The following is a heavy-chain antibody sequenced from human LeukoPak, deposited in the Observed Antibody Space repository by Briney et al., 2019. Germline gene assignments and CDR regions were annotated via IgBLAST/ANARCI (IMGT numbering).Heavy chain of an antibody. J-gene: IGHJ3*02. V-gene: IGHV1-18*01. D-gene: IGHD2-8*01. CDR3: ARDLGDIVLMVYVDAFDI. CDR2: ISAYNGNT. CDR1: GYTFTSYG. Sequence: GASVKVSCKASGYTFTSYGISWVRQAPGQGLEWMGWISAYNGNTNYAQKLRGRVTMTTDTSTSTAYMELRSLRSDDTAVYYCARDLGDIVLMVYVDAFDIWGQGTMVTVSS.